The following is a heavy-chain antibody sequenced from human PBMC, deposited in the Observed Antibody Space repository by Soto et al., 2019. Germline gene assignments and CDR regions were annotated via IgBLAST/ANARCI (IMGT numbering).Heavy chain of an antibody. V-gene: IGHV3-13*04. CDR2: IGTAGDT. J-gene: IGHJ6*02. Sequence: EVQLVESGGGLVQPGGSLRLSCTVSGFTFSTFDMHWVRQPTGKGLELVSAIGTAGDTYYPGSVKGRFTIFREEAQNSLHLQMNRLTTGDTAVYYCARMSSHYYTMEVWGQGTTVTVSS. D-gene: IGHD1-1*01. CDR3: ARMSSHYYTMEV. CDR1: GFTFSTFD.